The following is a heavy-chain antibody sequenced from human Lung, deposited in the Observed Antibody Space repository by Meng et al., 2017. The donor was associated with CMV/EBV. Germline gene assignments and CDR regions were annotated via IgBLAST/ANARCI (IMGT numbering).Heavy chain of an antibody. V-gene: IGHV3-30*04. CDR3: ARAGDIVEVSDPLRQNYYYYGMDL. J-gene: IGHJ6*02. CDR2: ISFDGRTK. CDR1: EFTLSPYA. D-gene: IGHD2-15*01. Sequence: GGSLRLXXTASEFTLSPYALHWVRQAPGKGLEWVALISFDGRTKYNTDSVKGRFTISRDSSKNTVYLHINSLRGEDTAVYYCARAGDIVEVSDPLRQNYYYYGMDLWGQGXTVXVSS.